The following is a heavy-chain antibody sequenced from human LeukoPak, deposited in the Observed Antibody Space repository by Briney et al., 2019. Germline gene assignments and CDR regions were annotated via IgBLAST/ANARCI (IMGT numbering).Heavy chain of an antibody. V-gene: IGHV3-30*04. J-gene: IGHJ4*02. CDR1: GFTFSSYT. CDR3: AKRDSSGSYYFDY. D-gene: IGHD3-22*01. CDR2: ISYDGSYK. Sequence: PGRSLRLSCAASGFTFSSYTLHWVRQAPGKGLEWVAVISYDGSYKYYADSVKGRFTISRDNSKNTLYLQMNSLRAKDTAVFYCAKRDSSGSYYFDYWGQGTLVTVSS.